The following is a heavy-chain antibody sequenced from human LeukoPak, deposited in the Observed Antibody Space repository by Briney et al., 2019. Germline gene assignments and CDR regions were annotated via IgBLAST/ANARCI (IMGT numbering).Heavy chain of an antibody. CDR2: IGLSGSPL. V-gene: IGHV3-11*04. CDR3: ARKDFSSGSFSY. CDR1: GFPFTRFY. Sequence: GGSLRLSCAVSGFPFTRFYMSWIRQAPGKGLEWISYIGLSGSPLDYTDSVRGRFTISRDNAKNSLYLEMNSLRAEDTAVYYCARKDFSSGSFSYWGQGTLVTVSS. D-gene: IGHD3-22*01. J-gene: IGHJ4*02.